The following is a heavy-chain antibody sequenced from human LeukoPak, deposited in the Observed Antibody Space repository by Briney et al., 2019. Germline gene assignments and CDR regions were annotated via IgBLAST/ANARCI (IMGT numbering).Heavy chain of an antibody. CDR3: ARGYFSGGSFDY. CDR1: GGSLSSYY. V-gene: IGHV4-59*01. Sequence: PSETLSLTCTVSGGSLSSYYWSWIRQPPGKGLEWIGYIYYSGSTNYNPSLKSRGTISVDTSKNQFSLKLSSVTAADTAVYYCARGYFSGGSFDYGGQGTLVTVSS. J-gene: IGHJ4*02. CDR2: IYYSGST. D-gene: IGHD2-21*01.